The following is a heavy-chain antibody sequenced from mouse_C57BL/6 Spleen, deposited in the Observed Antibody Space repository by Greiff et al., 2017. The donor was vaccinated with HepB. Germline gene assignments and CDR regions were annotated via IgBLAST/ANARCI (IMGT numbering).Heavy chain of an antibody. CDR2: IHPSDSDT. CDR1: GYTFTSYW. J-gene: IGHJ2*01. V-gene: IGHV1-74*01. CDR3: AIRGTTAVPFDY. Sequence: QVHVKQPGAELVKPGASVKVSCKASGYTFTSYWMHWVKQRPGQGLEWIGRIHPSDSDTNYNQKFKGKATLTVDKSSSTAYMQLSSLTSEDSAVYYCAIRGTTAVPFDYWGQGTTLTVSS. D-gene: IGHD1-1*01.